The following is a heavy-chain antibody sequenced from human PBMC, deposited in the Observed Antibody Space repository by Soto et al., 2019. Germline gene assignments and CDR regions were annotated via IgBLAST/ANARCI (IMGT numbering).Heavy chain of an antibody. CDR1: GGSISSYY. Sequence: SETLSLTCTVSGGSISSYYWSWIRQPPGKGLEWIGYISYSGSTNYNPSLKSRVAISVDTSKNQFSLKVSSMTAADTAVYFCARVLTGSSLFDYWGQGTLVTVSS. J-gene: IGHJ4*02. CDR2: ISYSGST. D-gene: IGHD1-26*01. CDR3: ARVLTGSSLFDY. V-gene: IGHV4-59*01.